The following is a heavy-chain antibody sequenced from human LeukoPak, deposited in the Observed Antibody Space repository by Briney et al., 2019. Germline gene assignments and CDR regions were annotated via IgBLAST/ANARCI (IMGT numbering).Heavy chain of an antibody. J-gene: IGHJ3*02. Sequence: PSETLSLTCTVSGGSISSYYWSWIRQPPGKGLEWIGSIYYSGSTYYNPSLKSRVTISVDTSKNQFSLKLSSVTAADTAVYYCARSNSSGWAHDAFDIWGQGTMVTVSS. V-gene: IGHV4-39*07. CDR2: IYYSGST. CDR3: ARSNSSGWAHDAFDI. CDR1: GGSISSYY. D-gene: IGHD6-19*01.